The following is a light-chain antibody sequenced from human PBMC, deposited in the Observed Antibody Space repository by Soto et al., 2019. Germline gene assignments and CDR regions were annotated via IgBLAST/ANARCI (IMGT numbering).Light chain of an antibody. CDR2: GAS. CDR3: QQYGGSTRT. Sequence: EIVMTQSPATLSVSPGEGATLSCRASQSVSSKLAWYQQKPGQAPRLLIYGASTRATGIPDRITGSGSGTDFTLSISRLEPEDFAVYYCQQYGGSTRTFGQGTKVDIK. V-gene: IGKV3-20*01. CDR1: QSVSSK. J-gene: IGKJ1*01.